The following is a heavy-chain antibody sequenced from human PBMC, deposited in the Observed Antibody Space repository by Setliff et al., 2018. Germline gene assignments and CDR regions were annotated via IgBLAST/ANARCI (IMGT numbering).Heavy chain of an antibody. CDR1: GFTFSSYS. CDR3: SRDLQGSGDYVVDY. J-gene: IGHJ4*02. D-gene: IGHD4-17*01. V-gene: IGHV3-48*04. CDR2: ISGSSHII. Sequence: GGSLRLSCAASGFTFSSYSMNWVRQAPGKGLEWVSYISGSSHIISYADSVKGRFTISRDNAENSLTLQMNSLRVEDTAVYYCSRDLQGSGDYVVDYWGQGTLVTVSS.